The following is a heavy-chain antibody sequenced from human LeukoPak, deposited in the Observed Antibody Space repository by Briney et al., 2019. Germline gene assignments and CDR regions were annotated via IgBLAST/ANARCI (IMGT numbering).Heavy chain of an antibody. Sequence: GGSLRLSCAASGFTFSSYWMNWVRQAPGKGLEWVANINQDGSEKYYVDSVKGRFTISRDNAENSLDLQMNRLRAEDTAVYYCARDHTVAGIVFDSWGQGTLVTASS. V-gene: IGHV3-7*01. CDR1: GFTFSSYW. CDR2: INQDGSEK. CDR3: ARDHTVAGIVFDS. D-gene: IGHD6-19*01. J-gene: IGHJ4*02.